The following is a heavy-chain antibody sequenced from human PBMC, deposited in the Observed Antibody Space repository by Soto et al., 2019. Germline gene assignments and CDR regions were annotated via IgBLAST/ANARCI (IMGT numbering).Heavy chain of an antibody. Sequence: SETLSLTCTVSGGSISSYYWSWIRQPPGKGLEWIGYIYYSGSTNYNPSLKSRVTISVDTSKNQFSLKLSSVTAADTAVYYCAYSGYDLWFDPWGQGTLVTVSS. CDR2: IYYSGST. V-gene: IGHV4-59*01. CDR1: GGSISSYY. J-gene: IGHJ5*02. CDR3: AYSGYDLWFDP. D-gene: IGHD5-12*01.